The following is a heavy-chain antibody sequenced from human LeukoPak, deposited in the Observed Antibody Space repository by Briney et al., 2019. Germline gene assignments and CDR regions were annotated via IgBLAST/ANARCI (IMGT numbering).Heavy chain of an antibody. CDR2: IDSGGT. Sequence: GGSLRLSCAASGFTLSSFRMSWVRQAPGKGLEWVSRIDSGGTNYADSVKGRFTISRDNSKNTLYLQMNSLRAEDTAVYYCAKPGYYYGSGSYHPIDYWGQGTLVTVSS. CDR3: AKPGYYYGSGSYHPIDY. D-gene: IGHD3-10*01. V-gene: IGHV3-23*01. J-gene: IGHJ4*02. CDR1: GFTLSSFR.